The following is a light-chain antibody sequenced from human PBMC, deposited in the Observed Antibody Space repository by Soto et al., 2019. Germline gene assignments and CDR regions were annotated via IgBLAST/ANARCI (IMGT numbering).Light chain of an antibody. V-gene: IGKV3-20*01. CDR2: GAS. CDR3: QQYSSSPRT. Sequence: EFVLTQSPGSLSLSPGERATLSCRASQTISSNYLAWYQQKPGQAPRLLISGASSRATGIPDRFSGSGSGTDFTLTISRLEPEDFAVYYCQQYSSSPRTFGQGTKVEIK. CDR1: QTISSNY. J-gene: IGKJ1*01.